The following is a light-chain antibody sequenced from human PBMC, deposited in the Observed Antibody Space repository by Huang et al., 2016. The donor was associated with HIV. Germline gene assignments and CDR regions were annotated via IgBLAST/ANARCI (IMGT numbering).Light chain of an antibody. V-gene: IGKV3-11*01. CDR3: QQRSDWPRT. CDR1: QSVGSY. Sequence: EIVLTQSPATLSLSPGERATLSCRASQSVGSYLAWYQQKPGQSPSLLIFDASNRATGIPARCRGSGAGTDFTLTISSLEPEDFAVYYCQQRSDWPRTFGQGTKVEIK. CDR2: DAS. J-gene: IGKJ1*01.